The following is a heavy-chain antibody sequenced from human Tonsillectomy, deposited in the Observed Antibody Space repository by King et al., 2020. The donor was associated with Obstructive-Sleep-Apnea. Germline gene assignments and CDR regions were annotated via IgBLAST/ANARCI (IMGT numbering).Heavy chain of an antibody. CDR3: AREWSFIAVTGTGGMDV. J-gene: IGHJ6*02. D-gene: IGHD6-19*01. CDR1: DGSVSRGSFY. CDR2: GSYSGNT. Sequence: QLQESGPGLVKPSETLSLTCTVSDGSVSRGSFYWNWIRQPPGKGLEWIGDGSYSGNTNYNPPLKSRVTISVDTSKNQFSLYLTSVTAAAAAVYYCAREWSFIAVTGTGGMDVWGQGTTVTVSS. V-gene: IGHV4-61*01.